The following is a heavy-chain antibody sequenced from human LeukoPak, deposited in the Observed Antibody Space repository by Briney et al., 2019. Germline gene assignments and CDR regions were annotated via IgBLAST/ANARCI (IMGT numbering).Heavy chain of an antibody. Sequence: SGTLSPTCDVSGASISRGSWWSWVRQPPGKGLEWIGEFSHSGITNFNPSLKSRVTISVDKSRNQFSLNLISVTAADTAVYFCARNGGHNQEHWGQGTLVTVSS. V-gene: IGHV4-4*02. CDR2: FSHSGIT. CDR3: ARNGGHNQEH. CDR1: GASISRGSW. J-gene: IGHJ4*02. D-gene: IGHD1-1*01.